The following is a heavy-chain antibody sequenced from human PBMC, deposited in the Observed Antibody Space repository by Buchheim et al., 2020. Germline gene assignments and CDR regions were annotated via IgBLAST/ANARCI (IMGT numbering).Heavy chain of an antibody. V-gene: IGHV1-8*01. CDR3: ARDLGYYDSSGLDY. J-gene: IGHJ4*02. D-gene: IGHD3-22*01. Sequence: QVQLVQSGAEVKKPGASVKVSCKASGYTFTSYGINWVRQASGQGLEWMGWMNTNNDDTGYAQKFQGRIAMTRDTSISTAYMELNSLTSEDTAVYYCARDLGYYDSSGLDYWGQGTL. CDR2: MNTNNDDT. CDR1: GYTFTSYG.